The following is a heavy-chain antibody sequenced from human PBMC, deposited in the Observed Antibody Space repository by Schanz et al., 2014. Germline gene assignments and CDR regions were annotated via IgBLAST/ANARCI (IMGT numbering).Heavy chain of an antibody. Sequence: QVQLVQSGAEVKKPGASVKVSCEISGYTVSALAMHWVRQAPGKGLEWLGGFDVEDGETIYAQKFQGRVTMTEDTSTETAYMELSGLRSGDTAVYYCATNSPFRMVRGSNVFDAWGQGTMVTVSS. J-gene: IGHJ3*01. CDR2: FDVEDGET. V-gene: IGHV1-24*01. D-gene: IGHD3-10*01. CDR3: ATNSPFRMVRGSNVFDA. CDR1: GYTVSALA.